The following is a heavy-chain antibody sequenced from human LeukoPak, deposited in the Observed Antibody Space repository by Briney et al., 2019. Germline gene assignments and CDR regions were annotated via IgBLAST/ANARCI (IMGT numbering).Heavy chain of an antibody. CDR3: ARDGPLYSSSWYYFDY. CDR1: GFTFSSYS. V-gene: IGHV3-48*04. D-gene: IGHD6-13*01. Sequence: PGGSLRLSCAASGFTFSSYSMNWVRQAPGKGLEWVSYISSSSSTIYYADSVKDRFTISRDNAKNSLYLQMNSLRAEDTAVYYCARDGPLYSSSWYYFDYWGQGTLVTVSS. CDR2: ISSSSSTI. J-gene: IGHJ4*02.